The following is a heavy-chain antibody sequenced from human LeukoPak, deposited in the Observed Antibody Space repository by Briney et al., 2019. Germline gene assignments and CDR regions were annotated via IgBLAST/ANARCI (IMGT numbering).Heavy chain of an antibody. Sequence: PGRSLRLSCAASGFTFSSYAMHWVRQAPGKGLEWVAVISYDGSNKYYADSVKGRFTISRDNSKNTLYLQMNSLRAEDTAVFYCARDLEDYNNYGELGIWGQGTLVTVSS. CDR3: ARDLEDYNNYGELGI. V-gene: IGHV3-30*04. CDR1: GFTFSSYA. CDR2: ISYDGSNK. D-gene: IGHD4-11*01. J-gene: IGHJ4*02.